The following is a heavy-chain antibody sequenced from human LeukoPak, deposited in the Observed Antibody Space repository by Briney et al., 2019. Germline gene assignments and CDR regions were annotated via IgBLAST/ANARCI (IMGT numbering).Heavy chain of an antibody. D-gene: IGHD6-19*01. Sequence: PSETLSLTCTVSGGSISSYYWSWIRQPPGKGLEWIGYIYYSGSTNYNPSLKSRVTISVDTSKNQFSLKLSSVTAADTAVYYCARVRYSSGWYAPLFDYWGQGTLVTVSS. CDR3: ARVRYSSGWYAPLFDY. CDR2: IYYSGST. V-gene: IGHV4-59*01. CDR1: GGSISSYY. J-gene: IGHJ4*02.